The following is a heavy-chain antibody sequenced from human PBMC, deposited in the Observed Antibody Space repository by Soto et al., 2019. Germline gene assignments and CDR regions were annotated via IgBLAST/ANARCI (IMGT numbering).Heavy chain of an antibody. Sequence: ASVKVSCKASGYTFTSYAMHWVRQAPGQRLEWMGWINAGNGNTKYSQKFQGRVTITRDTSASTAYMELSSLRSEDTVVYYCARDLEDSSGYYIDAFDIWGQGTMVTVSS. D-gene: IGHD3-22*01. CDR3: ARDLEDSSGYYIDAFDI. J-gene: IGHJ3*02. CDR1: GYTFTSYA. V-gene: IGHV1-3*01. CDR2: INAGNGNT.